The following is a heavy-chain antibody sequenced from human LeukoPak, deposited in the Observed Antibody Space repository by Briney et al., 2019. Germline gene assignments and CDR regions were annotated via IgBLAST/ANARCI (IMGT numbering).Heavy chain of an antibody. J-gene: IGHJ6*03. CDR3: ARGGNYDYVWGSFYYYYYMDV. V-gene: IGHV1-8*02. D-gene: IGHD3-16*01. Sequence: ASVKVSCKASGYTFTGYYMHWVRQAPGQGLEWMGWMNPNSGNTGYAQKFQGRVTMTRNTSISTAYMELSSLRSEDTAMYYCARGGNYDYVWGSFYYYYYMDVWGKGTTVTISS. CDR1: GYTFTGYY. CDR2: MNPNSGNT.